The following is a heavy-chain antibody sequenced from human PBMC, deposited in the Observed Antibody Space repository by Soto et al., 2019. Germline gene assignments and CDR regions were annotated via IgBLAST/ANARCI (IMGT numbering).Heavy chain of an antibody. Sequence: QVQLVQSGAEVKKPGASVKVSCKASGYTFPSYGINWVRQAPGQGLEWTGWISPNNGNTEYAQKLQGRVTMTTDTSTSTASMELRSLRYDDRAVYYCARGAPLDYWGQGALVTVSS. J-gene: IGHJ4*02. CDR1: GYTFPSYG. CDR2: ISPNNGNT. V-gene: IGHV1-18*01. CDR3: ARGAPLDY.